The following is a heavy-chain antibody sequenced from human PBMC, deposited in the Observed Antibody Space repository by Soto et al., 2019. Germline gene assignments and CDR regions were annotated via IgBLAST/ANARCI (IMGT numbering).Heavy chain of an antibody. J-gene: IGHJ4*02. CDR3: ARAREPEYSSAIFFDI. CDR2: IDYSGVTT. Sequence: PGGSLRLSCAASGFTFSRLAMGWVRQAPGKGLEWVSVIDYSGVTTYHTDSVRGRFTISRDNSKKMVYLQMSSLTDEDTAVYYCARAREPEYSSAIFFDIWGQGALVTVSS. CDR1: GFTFSRLA. D-gene: IGHD5-18*01. V-gene: IGHV3-23*01.